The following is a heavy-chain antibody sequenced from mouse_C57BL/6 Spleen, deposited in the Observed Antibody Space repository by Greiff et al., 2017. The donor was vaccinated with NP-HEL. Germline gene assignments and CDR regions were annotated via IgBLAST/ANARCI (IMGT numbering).Heavy chain of an antibody. CDR1: GYTFTDYY. D-gene: IGHD1-1*01. Sequence: EVQLQQSGPELVKPGASVKISCKASGYTFTDYYMNWVKQSHGKSLEWIGDINPNNGGTSYNQKFKGKATLTVDKSSSTAYMELRSLTSEDSAVYYCAREDPYDYCSSDDYWGQGTTLTVSS. CDR2: INPNNGGT. CDR3: AREDPYDYCSSDDY. V-gene: IGHV1-26*01. J-gene: IGHJ2*01.